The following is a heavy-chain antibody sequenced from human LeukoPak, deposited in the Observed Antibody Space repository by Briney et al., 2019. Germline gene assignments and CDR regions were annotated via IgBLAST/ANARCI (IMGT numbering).Heavy chain of an antibody. D-gene: IGHD6-19*01. J-gene: IGHJ1*01. V-gene: IGHV4-34*01. CDR3: ARKGSSPYSSGWYRGSRAEYFQH. Sequence: SETLSLTCAVYGGSYSGYYWSWIRQPPGKGLEWIGEINHSGSTNYNPSLKSRVTISVDTSKNQFSLKLSSVTAADTAVYYCARKGSSPYSSGWYRGSRAEYFQHWGQGTLVTVSS. CDR2: INHSGST. CDR1: GGSYSGYY.